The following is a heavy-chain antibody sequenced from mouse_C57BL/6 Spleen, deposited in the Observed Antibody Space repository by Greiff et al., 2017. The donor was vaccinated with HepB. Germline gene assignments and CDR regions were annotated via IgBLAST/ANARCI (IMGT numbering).Heavy chain of an antibody. D-gene: IGHD1-1*01. CDR2: ISSGGSYT. V-gene: IGHV5-6*01. CDR1: GFTFSSYG. J-gene: IGHJ4*01. CDR3: ARYYYGSSPYYYAMDY. Sequence: VQLKESGGDLVKPGGSLKLSCAASGFTFSSYGMSWVRQTPDKRLEWVATISSGGSYTYYPDSVKGRFTISRDNAKNTLYLQMSSLKSEDTAMYYCARYYYGSSPYYYAMDYWGQGTSVTVSS.